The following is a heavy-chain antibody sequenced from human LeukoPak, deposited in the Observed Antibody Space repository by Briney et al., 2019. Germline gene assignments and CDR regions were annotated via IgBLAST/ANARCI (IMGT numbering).Heavy chain of an antibody. CDR2: IYHSGST. Sequence: SETLSLTCAVYGGSFSGYYWSWIRQPPGKGLEWIGEIYHSGSTNYNPSLKSRVTISIDTSKNQISLRLTSVTATDTAMYYRARQTGSGLFTLPGGQGTLVTVSS. CDR3: ARQTGSGLFTLP. D-gene: IGHD3/OR15-3a*01. CDR1: GGSFSGYY. J-gene: IGHJ4*02. V-gene: IGHV4-34*01.